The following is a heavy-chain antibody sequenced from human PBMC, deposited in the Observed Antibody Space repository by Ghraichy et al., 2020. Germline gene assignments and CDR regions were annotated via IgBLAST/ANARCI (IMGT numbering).Heavy chain of an antibody. V-gene: IGHV3-30*04. J-gene: IGHJ3*02. Sequence: GGSLRLSCAASGFPFSSYVMHWVRQAPGTGLEWVALISSDGSNKYSADSVKGRFTISRDNSKNTLYLQMNSLRPEDTAVYYCARDRDDIVIFDAFDIWGQGTMVTVSS. CDR2: ISSDGSNK. CDR3: ARDRDDIVIFDAFDI. CDR1: GFPFSSYV. D-gene: IGHD3-9*01.